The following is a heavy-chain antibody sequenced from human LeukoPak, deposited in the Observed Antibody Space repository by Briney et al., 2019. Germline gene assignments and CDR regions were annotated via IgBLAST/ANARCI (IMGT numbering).Heavy chain of an antibody. Sequence: GGSLRLSCAAAGLIFSNYGMHWVRQPPGKGLEWEAVIWYDGSNKYADSVKGRFTISRDNSKNTLSLQMYSLRAEDTAVYYCARQYYDSSDYYYVPPPDFWGQGALVTVSS. D-gene: IGHD3-22*01. CDR3: ARQYYDSSDYYYVPPPDF. J-gene: IGHJ4*02. CDR2: IWYDGSNK. CDR1: GLIFSNYG. V-gene: IGHV3-33*01.